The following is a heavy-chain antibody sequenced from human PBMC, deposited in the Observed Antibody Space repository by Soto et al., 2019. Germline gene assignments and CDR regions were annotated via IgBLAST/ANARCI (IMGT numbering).Heavy chain of an antibody. J-gene: IGHJ5*02. D-gene: IGHD3-9*01. CDR2: INHSGST. V-gene: IGHV4-34*01. Sequence: SETLSLTCAVYGGSFRGYYWSWIRQPPGKGLEWIGEINHSGSTNYNPSFKSRVTISVDTSKNQFSLKLSSVTAADTAVYYCARGLSVYYDILTGYYHPLSVGFDPWGQGTLVTLSS. CDR3: ARGLSVYYDILTGYYHPLSVGFDP. CDR1: GGSFRGYY.